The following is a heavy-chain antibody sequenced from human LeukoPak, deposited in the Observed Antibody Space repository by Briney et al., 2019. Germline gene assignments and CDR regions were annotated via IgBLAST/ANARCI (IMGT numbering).Heavy chain of an antibody. CDR2: IYYSGST. CDR1: GGSISSYY. Sequence: SETLSLTCTVSGGSISSYYWSWLRQPPGKGLEWIGYIYYSGSTNYNPSLKSRVTISVDTSKNQFSLKLSSVTAADTAVYYCARGRAYYYDSSGYYGKYNWFDPWGQGTLVTVSS. V-gene: IGHV4-59*01. J-gene: IGHJ5*02. D-gene: IGHD3-22*01. CDR3: ARGRAYYYDSSGYYGKYNWFDP.